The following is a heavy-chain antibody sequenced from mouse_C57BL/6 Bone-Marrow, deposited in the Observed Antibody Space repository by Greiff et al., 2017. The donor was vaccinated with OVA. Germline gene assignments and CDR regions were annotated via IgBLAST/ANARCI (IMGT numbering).Heavy chain of an antibody. CDR2: ITPDSSTI. CDR1: GVDFSRYW. J-gene: IGHJ3*01. CDR3: ARQVYYGSSLFAY. Sequence: AAEGVDFSRYWMSWVRQAPVKGLEWIGEITPDSSTINYTPFLKDKFIISRDNAKNTLYLQMSTVRYEDTALYYCARQVYYGSSLFAYWGRGNLVTVSA. V-gene: IGHV4-1*02. D-gene: IGHD1-1*01.